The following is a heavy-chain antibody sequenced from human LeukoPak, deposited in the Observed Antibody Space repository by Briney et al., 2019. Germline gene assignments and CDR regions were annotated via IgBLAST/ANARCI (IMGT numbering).Heavy chain of an antibody. CDR2: ISGSGGST. D-gene: IGHD3-10*01. Sequence: GGSLRLSCAASGFTFSSYAMSWVRQAPGKGLEWVSAISGSGGSTYYADSVKGRFTISRENSKNTLYLQMNSLRAEDTAVYYCAKLGTTMVRGVPPYYFDYWGQGTLVTVSS. J-gene: IGHJ4*02. CDR1: GFTFSSYA. CDR3: AKLGTTMVRGVPPYYFDY. V-gene: IGHV3-23*01.